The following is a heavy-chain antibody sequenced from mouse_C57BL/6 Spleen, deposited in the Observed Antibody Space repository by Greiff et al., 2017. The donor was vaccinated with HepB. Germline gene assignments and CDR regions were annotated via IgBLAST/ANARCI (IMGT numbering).Heavy chain of an antibody. D-gene: IGHD2-4*01. CDR3: ARRADYPWYFDV. J-gene: IGHJ1*03. Sequence: QVQLKQPGAELVMPGASVKLSCKASGYTFTSYWMHWVKQRPGQGLEWIGEIDPSDSYTNYNQKFKGKSTLTVDKSSSTAYMQLSSLTSEDSAVYYCARRADYPWYFDVWGTGTTVTVSS. CDR2: IDPSDSYT. CDR1: GYTFTSYW. V-gene: IGHV1-69*01.